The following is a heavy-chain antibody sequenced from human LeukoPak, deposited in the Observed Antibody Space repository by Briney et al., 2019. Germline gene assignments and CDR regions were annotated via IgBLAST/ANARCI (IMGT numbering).Heavy chain of an antibody. Sequence: GGSLRLSCAASGFTFSSYGMHWVRQAPGKGLEWVAVIWYDGSNKYYADSVKGRFTISRDNSKNTLYLQMNSLRAEDTAVYYCARDEDSYGPFDYWGQGTLVTVSS. CDR3: ARDEDSYGPFDY. CDR1: GFTFSSYG. D-gene: IGHD5-18*01. CDR2: IWYDGSNK. J-gene: IGHJ4*02. V-gene: IGHV3-33*08.